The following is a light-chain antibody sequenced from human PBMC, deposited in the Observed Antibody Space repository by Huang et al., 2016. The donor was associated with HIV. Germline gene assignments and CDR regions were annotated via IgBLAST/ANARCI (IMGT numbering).Light chain of an antibody. CDR1: QGVLYSSKNTNY. J-gene: IGKJ1*01. Sequence: DIVMTQSPDSLAVSLGERATIDYKSSQGVLYSSKNTNYFAWYQQKSGQSPKLLIYWAATRESGVPDRFSGSGSGTDFTLTISSLQAEDVAVYFCQQYYSIPWTFGQGTKVEVK. CDR3: QQYYSIPWT. CDR2: WAA. V-gene: IGKV4-1*01.